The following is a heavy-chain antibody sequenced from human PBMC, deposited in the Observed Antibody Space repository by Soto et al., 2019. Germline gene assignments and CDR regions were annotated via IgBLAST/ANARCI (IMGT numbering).Heavy chain of an antibody. CDR1: GFTFSSYS. CDR2: ISRSSSNI. V-gene: IGHV3-48*02. CDR3: ARAGTSLGYCSSTSCYEFDY. D-gene: IGHD2-2*01. J-gene: IGHJ4*02. Sequence: GSLRLSCAASGFTFSSYSMNWVRQAPGKGLQWVSYISRSSSNIYYADSVKGRFTISRDNAKNSLYLQMNTLTDEDTAVYYCARAGTSLGYCSSTSCYEFDYWGQGTLVTVSS.